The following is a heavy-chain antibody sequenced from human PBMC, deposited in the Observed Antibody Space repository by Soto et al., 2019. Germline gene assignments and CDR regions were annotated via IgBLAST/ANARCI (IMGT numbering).Heavy chain of an antibody. D-gene: IGHD2-8*01. CDR3: ARLSRRVAQESNYFDP. Sequence: PGESLKISCKVSGYSFSTSWMGWVRQLPRKGLEWMGIIYPGDSDSRYGPSFEGHVTFSVDKSISTAYLEWSSLKASDTAIYYCARLSRRVAQESNYFDPWGQGTLVTVSS. CDR2: IYPGDSDS. J-gene: IGHJ5*02. CDR1: GYSFSTSW. V-gene: IGHV5-51*01.